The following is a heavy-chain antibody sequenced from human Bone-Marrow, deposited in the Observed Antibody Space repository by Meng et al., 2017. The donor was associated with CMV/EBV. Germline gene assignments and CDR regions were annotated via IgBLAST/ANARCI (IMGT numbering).Heavy chain of an antibody. Sequence: GESLKISCAASGFTFSSYAMSWVRQAPGKGLEWVSVIYSGGSSTYYADSVKGRFTISRDNSKNTLYLQMNSLRAEDTAVYYCAKHLGDADGMDVWGHGTTVTVSS. J-gene: IGHJ6*02. CDR2: IYSGGSST. CDR3: AKHLGDADGMDV. D-gene: IGHD3-10*01. CDR1: GFTFSSYA. V-gene: IGHV3-23*03.